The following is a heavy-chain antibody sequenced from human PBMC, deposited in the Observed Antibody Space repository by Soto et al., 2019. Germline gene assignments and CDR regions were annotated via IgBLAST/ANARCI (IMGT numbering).Heavy chain of an antibody. V-gene: IGHV3-30-3*01. Sequence: QVQLVESGGGVVQPGRSLRLSCAASGFTFTTYAMHWVRQAPGKGLEWVAIISYDGSNKYYADSVEGRFTISRDNSKNTLYLQMNSLRAEDTAVYYCAREEVSARKHYGMDVWGQGTTVTVSS. D-gene: IGHD1-20*01. CDR2: ISYDGSNK. J-gene: IGHJ6*02. CDR1: GFTFTTYA. CDR3: AREEVSARKHYGMDV.